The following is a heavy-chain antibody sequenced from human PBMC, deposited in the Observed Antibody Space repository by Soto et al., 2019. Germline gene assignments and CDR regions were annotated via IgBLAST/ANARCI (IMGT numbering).Heavy chain of an antibody. V-gene: IGHV1-2*02. CDR3: AKGGAIVAAGTRVYLYNAMDV. CDR1: GYTFTGYY. J-gene: IGHJ6*02. Sequence: ASVKVSCKASGYTFTGYYVHWVRQAPGQGLEWMGWINPSSGDTYLAQRFQGRVTMNRDTSIGTAYMELRGLTSDDTAEYYCAKGGAIVAAGTRVYLYNAMDVWGQGTTGTVSS. CDR2: INPSSGDT. D-gene: IGHD1-26*01.